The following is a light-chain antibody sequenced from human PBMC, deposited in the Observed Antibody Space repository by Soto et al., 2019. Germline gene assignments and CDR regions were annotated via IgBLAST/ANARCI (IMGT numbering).Light chain of an antibody. V-gene: IGKV1-39*01. CDR2: SAS. CDR1: QNIFSY. CDR3: HQSYRTVWT. Sequence: DIQMTQSPSSLSASVGDRVTITRRTSQNIFSYLNWYQQKAGQAPKLLIHSASTLESGVPSRFSGGGSGTDFTLTISGLQPEDFATYFCHQSYRTVWTFGQGTKVDIK. J-gene: IGKJ1*01.